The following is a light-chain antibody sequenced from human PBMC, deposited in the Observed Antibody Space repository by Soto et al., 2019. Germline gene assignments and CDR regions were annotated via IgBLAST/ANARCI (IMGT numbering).Light chain of an antibody. CDR3: QQYDGSSYT. J-gene: IGKJ2*01. CDR2: GAS. Sequence: EVVLTQSPGTLSLSPGEGATLSCRASQAIASDYLAWYHQKPGQAPRLLVFGASNSATGTPDRFSGSGSGTDFTLTISRLEPEDFAVYYCQQYDGSSYTFDQGTNLEIK. V-gene: IGKV3-20*01. CDR1: QAIASDY.